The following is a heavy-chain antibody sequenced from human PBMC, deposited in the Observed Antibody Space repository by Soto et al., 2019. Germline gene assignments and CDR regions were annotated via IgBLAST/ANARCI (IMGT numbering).Heavy chain of an antibody. D-gene: IGHD3-10*01. CDR3: ARTRLVRGVIIDVYYGMDV. J-gene: IGHJ6*02. CDR1: GGSFSGYY. Sequence: SETLSLTCAVYGGSFSGYYWSWIRQPPGKGLEWIGEINHSGSTNYNPSLKSRVTISVDTSKNQFSLKLSSVTAADTAVYYCARTRLVRGVIIDVYYGMDVWAQGTTVTVSS. V-gene: IGHV4-34*01. CDR2: INHSGST.